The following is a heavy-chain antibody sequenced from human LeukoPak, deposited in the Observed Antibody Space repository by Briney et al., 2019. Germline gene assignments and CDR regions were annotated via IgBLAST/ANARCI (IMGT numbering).Heavy chain of an antibody. V-gene: IGHV3-30*18. CDR2: ISYDGSNK. D-gene: IGHD3-3*01. CDR1: GFTFSSYG. J-gene: IGHJ4*02. CDR3: AKGKYDFWSGYYPFDY. Sequence: PGRSLRLSCAASGFTFSSYGMHWVRQAPGKGLEWVAVISYDGSNKYYADSVKGRFTISRGNSKNTLYLQMNSLRAEDTAVYYCAKGKYDFWSGYYPFDYWGQGTLVTVSS.